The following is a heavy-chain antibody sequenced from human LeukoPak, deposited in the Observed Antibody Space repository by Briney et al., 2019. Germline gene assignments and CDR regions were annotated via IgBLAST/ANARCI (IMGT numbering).Heavy chain of an antibody. Sequence: GGSLRLSCAASGFTFSDYWINWVRQAPGKGLEWVSRINWNGGSTGYADSVKGRFTISRDNAKNSLYLQMNSLSAEDTALYHCARNTPSGTYFFDYWGQGTLVTVSS. CDR1: GFTFSDYW. J-gene: IGHJ4*02. D-gene: IGHD1-26*01. CDR2: INWNGGST. V-gene: IGHV3-20*01. CDR3: ARNTPSGTYFFDY.